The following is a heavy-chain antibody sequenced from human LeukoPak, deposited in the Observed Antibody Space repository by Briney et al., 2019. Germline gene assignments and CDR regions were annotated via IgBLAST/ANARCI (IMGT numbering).Heavy chain of an antibody. D-gene: IGHD3-22*01. Sequence: PGGSLSLSCAASGFSVSNYYMSWVRQAPGKGLEWVSVIYSGGNTYYTDSVKGRFTISRDNPKNTAFLQMGSLRGEDTAVYYCARCYYDGSGFYYYFDYWGQGTLVTVSS. J-gene: IGHJ4*02. V-gene: IGHV3-53*01. CDR2: IYSGGNT. CDR1: GFSVSNYY. CDR3: ARCYYDGSGFYYYFDY.